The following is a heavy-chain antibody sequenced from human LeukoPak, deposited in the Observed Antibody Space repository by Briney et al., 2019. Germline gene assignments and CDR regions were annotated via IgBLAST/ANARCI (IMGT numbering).Heavy chain of an antibody. CDR2: VMTIFGSA. CDR3: ARENPGIAAAGTSDY. D-gene: IGHD6-13*01. V-gene: IGHV1-69*13. CDR1: GGTFTSYA. Sequence: GASVNVSCKASGGTFTSYAICWGRHAPGQGLEWVGGVMTIFGSANYAQKFQGRLTITSDESTSTTYMELSSLRSEDTGVYYCARENPGIAAAGTSDYWGQGTLVTVSS. J-gene: IGHJ4*02.